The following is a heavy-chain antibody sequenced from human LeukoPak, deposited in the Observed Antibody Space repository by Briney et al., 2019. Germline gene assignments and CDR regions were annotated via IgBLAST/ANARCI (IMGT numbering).Heavy chain of an antibody. CDR2: ISAYNGKT. Sequence: ASVKVSCKASGYTFTSYGISWVRQAPGQGLEWMGWISAYNGKTNYAQKLQGRVTMTTDTSTSTAYMELRSLRSDDTAVYYCARARLDYGGRPSGDYRGQGTLVTVSS. CDR1: GYTFTSYG. J-gene: IGHJ4*02. CDR3: ARARLDYGGRPSGDY. V-gene: IGHV1-18*01. D-gene: IGHD4-17*01.